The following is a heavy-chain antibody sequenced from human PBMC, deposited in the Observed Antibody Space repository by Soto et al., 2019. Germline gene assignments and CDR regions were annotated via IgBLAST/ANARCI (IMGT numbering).Heavy chain of an antibody. D-gene: IGHD3-16*02. CDR3: ARGIWGSFRYGLDV. CDR2: IKQDGSES. V-gene: IGHV3-7*03. Sequence: GGSLRLSCAASGLTFTNYWMTWVRQAPGKGLEWVANIKQDGSESHYVDSVRGRFTISRDNAKNSVSLQMNSLRAEDTAIYYCARGIWGSFRYGLDVWGQGTKATVYS. CDR1: GLTFTNYW. J-gene: IGHJ6*02.